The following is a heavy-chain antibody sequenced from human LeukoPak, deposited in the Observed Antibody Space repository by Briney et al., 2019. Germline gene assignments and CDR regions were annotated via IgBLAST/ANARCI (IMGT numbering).Heavy chain of an antibody. J-gene: IGHJ3*02. CDR3: ARPRSLMTRDAFDI. CDR2: ISGYNGNT. V-gene: IGHV1-18*01. Sequence: ASVKVSCKASGYTFTSYGINWVRQAPGQGLEWMGWISGYNGNTDYALKLQGRVTMTTDKSTSTAYMELRSLRSDDTAVYYCARPRSLMTRDAFDIWGQGTMVTVSS. D-gene: IGHD3-16*01. CDR1: GYTFTSYG.